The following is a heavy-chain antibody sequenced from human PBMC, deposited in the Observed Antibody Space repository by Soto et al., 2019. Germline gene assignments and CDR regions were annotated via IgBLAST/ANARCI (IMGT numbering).Heavy chain of an antibody. Sequence: HPGGSLRLSCAASGFTFSSYGMHWVRQAPGKGLEWVAVISYDGSNKYYADSVKGRFTISRDNSKNTLYLQMNSLRAEDTAVYYCAKDLSGWDFDYWGQGTLVTVSS. D-gene: IGHD6-19*01. CDR2: ISYDGSNK. CDR1: GFTFSSYG. CDR3: AKDLSGWDFDY. J-gene: IGHJ4*02. V-gene: IGHV3-30*18.